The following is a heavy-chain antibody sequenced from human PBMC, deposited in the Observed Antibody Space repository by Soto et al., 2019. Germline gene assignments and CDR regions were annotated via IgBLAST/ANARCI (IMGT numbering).Heavy chain of an antibody. CDR3: ARAIGPTLFDY. CDR1: GFTFSSYD. V-gene: IGHV3-13*04. J-gene: IGHJ4*02. Sequence: EVQLVESGGGLVQPGGCLRLSCSSSGFTFSSYDMHWVSQGTGKGLEWVSAIGTTGDTYYAGSVKGRFTISRENAKDSLYLKMNSLRAGDTAIYFCARAIGPTLFDYWGQVTLVTVSS. CDR2: IGTTGDT. D-gene: IGHD3-22*01.